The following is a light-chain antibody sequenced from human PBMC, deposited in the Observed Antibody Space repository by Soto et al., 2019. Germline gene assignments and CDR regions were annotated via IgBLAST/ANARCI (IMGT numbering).Light chain of an antibody. CDR2: GAS. J-gene: IGKJ1*01. Sequence: EIVLTQSPGTLSLSPRERATLSCRASQSVNDNYLAWYQHKPGQAPRLLIYGASSRAPGIPDRFSGSGSGTDFTLTISRLEPEDFAIYYCQHYAASPRTFGQGTQVDVK. CDR3: QHYAASPRT. V-gene: IGKV3-20*01. CDR1: QSVNDNY.